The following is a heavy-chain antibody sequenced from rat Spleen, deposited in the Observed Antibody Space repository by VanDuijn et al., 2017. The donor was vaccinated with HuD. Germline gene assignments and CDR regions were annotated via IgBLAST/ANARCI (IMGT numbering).Heavy chain of an antibody. CDR3: ASRDY. CDR1: GFTFSDYY. V-gene: IGHV5-29*01. J-gene: IGHJ2*01. Sequence: EVQLVESDGGLVQPGRSLKLSCAASGFTFSDYYMAWVRQAPTKGLEWVATISYDGSRTYYRDSVKGRFTISRDNAKSTLYLQMDSLRSEDTATYYCASRDYWGQGVMVTVSS. CDR2: ISYDGSRT.